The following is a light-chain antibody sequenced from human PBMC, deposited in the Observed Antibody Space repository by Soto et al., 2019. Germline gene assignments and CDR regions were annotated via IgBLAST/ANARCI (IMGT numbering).Light chain of an antibody. CDR3: QQRKSYPFT. J-gene: IGKJ5*01. CDR1: QDINTY. V-gene: IGKV1-9*01. CDR2: AAS. Sequence: DIQLTQSPSFLSASVGDRVTITCRASQDINTYLTWYQQKPGKAPKLLIFAASTLQNGVPTRFSGSGSGTEFTVTITSLQPEDFVTYDCQQRKSYPFTFSQGTRLEIK.